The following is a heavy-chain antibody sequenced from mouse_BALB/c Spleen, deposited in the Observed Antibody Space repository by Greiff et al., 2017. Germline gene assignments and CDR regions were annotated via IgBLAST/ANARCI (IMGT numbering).Heavy chain of an antibody. J-gene: IGHJ4*01. V-gene: IGHV1-14*01. CDR1: GYTFTSYV. CDR2: INPYNDGT. D-gene: IGHD1-1*01. CDR3: ARDTTVVATDYAMDY. Sequence: EVKLVESGPELVKPGASVKMSCKASGYTFTSYVMHWVKQKPGQGLEWIGYINPYNDGTKYNEKFKGKATLTSDKSSSTAYMELSSLTSEDSAVYYCARDTTVVATDYAMDYWGQGTSVTVSS.